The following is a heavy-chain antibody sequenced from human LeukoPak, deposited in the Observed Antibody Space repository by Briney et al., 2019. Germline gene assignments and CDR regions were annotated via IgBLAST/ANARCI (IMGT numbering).Heavy chain of an antibody. CDR3: ARCVMGYSGYDLDY. D-gene: IGHD5-12*01. Sequence: GGSLRLSCEASGFTFSSNYMSWVRQAPGMGLEWVSLIYSGRTTYYADSVKGRFTISRDNSKNTLYLQMNSLRLEDTAIYYCARCVMGYSGYDLDYWGQGTLVTVSS. CDR2: IYSGRTT. CDR1: GFTFSSNY. J-gene: IGHJ4*02. V-gene: IGHV3-66*01.